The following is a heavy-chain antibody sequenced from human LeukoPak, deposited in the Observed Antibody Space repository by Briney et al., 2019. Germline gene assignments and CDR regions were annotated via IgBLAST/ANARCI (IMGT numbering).Heavy chain of an antibody. CDR2: IYTSGST. Sequence: SETPSLTCTVSGGSISSGSYYWSWIRQPAGRGLEWIGRIYTSGSTNYNPSLKSRVTISVDTSKNQFSLKLSSVTYADTAVYYCARGGISGWDHYFDYWGQGTLVTVSS. V-gene: IGHV4-61*02. CDR1: GGSISSGSYY. D-gene: IGHD1-20*01. J-gene: IGHJ4*02. CDR3: ARGGISGWDHYFDY.